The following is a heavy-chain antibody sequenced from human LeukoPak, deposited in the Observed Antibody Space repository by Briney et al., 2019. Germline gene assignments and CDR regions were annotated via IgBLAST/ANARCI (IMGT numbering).Heavy chain of an antibody. V-gene: IGHV3-23*01. CDR3: VKDFYDSWSGFDY. CDR1: GFTFSNYA. J-gene: IGHJ4*02. CDR2: FINTGST. D-gene: IGHD3-3*01. Sequence: PGGSLRLSCAASGFTFSNYAMSWVRQTPGKGLEWVSTFINTGSTYYADSVRGRFTISRDNSKDTLYLHMKSLRADDTAIYYCVKDFYDSWSGFDYWGQGALVTVSS.